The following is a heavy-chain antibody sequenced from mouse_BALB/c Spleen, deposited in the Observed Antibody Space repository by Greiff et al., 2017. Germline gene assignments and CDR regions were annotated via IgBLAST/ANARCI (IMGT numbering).Heavy chain of an antibody. J-gene: IGHJ2*01. V-gene: IGHV14-3*02. CDR2: IDPANGNT. D-gene: IGHD2-1*01. CDR1: GFNIKDTY. CDR3: ASDGNYGYFDY. Sequence: VHVKQSGAELVKPGASVKLSCTASGFNIKDTYMHWVKQRPEQGLEWIGRIDPANGNTKYDPKFQGKATITADTSSNTAYLQLSSLTSEDTAVYYCASDGNYGYFDYWGQGTTLTVSS.